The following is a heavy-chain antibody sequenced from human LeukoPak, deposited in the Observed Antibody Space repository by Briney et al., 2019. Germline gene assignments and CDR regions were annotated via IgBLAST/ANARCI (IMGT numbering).Heavy chain of an antibody. CDR2: ISSSGSTI. CDR1: GFTFSSYE. CDR3: AREGSSGYANWFDP. V-gene: IGHV3-48*03. D-gene: IGHD3-22*01. Sequence: GGSLRLSCEVSGFTFSSYEMNWVRQAPGKGLEWVSYISSSGSTIYYADSVKGRFTISRDNAKNSLYLQMNSLRAEDTAVYYCAREGSSGYANWFDPWGQGTLVTVSS. J-gene: IGHJ5*02.